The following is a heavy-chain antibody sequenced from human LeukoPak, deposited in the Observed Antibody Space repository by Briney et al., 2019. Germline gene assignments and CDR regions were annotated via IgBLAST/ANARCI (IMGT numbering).Heavy chain of an antibody. V-gene: IGHV3-30-3*01. CDR1: GFTFRSYA. J-gene: IGHJ4*02. CDR2: ISYDGSNK. Sequence: GRSLRLSCAASGFTFRSYAMHWVRQAPGKGLEWVAVISYDGSNKYYADSVKGRFTISRDNSKNTLYLQMNSLRAEDTAVYYCVSGNGDYWGQGTLVTVSS. CDR3: VSGNGDY. D-gene: IGHD5-12*01.